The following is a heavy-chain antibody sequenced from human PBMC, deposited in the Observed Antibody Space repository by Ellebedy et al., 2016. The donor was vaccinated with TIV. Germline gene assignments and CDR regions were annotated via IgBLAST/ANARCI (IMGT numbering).Heavy chain of an antibody. J-gene: IGHJ4*02. CDR1: GGSVSSGSYY. V-gene: IGHV4-61*01. CDR2: IDYSGST. D-gene: IGHD3-10*01. Sequence: SETLSLXXTVSGGSVSSGSYYWSWIRQPPGKGLEWIGHIDYSGSTNYNPSLKSRVTISVDMSKNQFSLKLSSVTAADTAVYYCARALMVRGIIIKMVVYFDYWGQGTLATVSS. CDR3: ARALMVRGIIIKMVVYFDY.